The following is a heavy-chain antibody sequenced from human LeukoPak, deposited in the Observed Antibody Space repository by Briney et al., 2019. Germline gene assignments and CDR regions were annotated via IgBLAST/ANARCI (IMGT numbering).Heavy chain of an antibody. V-gene: IGHV3-30*02. J-gene: IGHJ4*02. CDR2: IRYDGSNK. CDR1: GFTFSTYG. D-gene: IGHD3-9*01. Sequence: GSLRLSCGASGFTFSTYGMHWVRQAPGKGLEWVAMIRYDGSNKYYADSVKGRFTISRDNSKNTMYLQMDSLRAEDTAVYYCATDGPNYNIDHWGQGILVTVSS. CDR3: ATDGPNYNIDH.